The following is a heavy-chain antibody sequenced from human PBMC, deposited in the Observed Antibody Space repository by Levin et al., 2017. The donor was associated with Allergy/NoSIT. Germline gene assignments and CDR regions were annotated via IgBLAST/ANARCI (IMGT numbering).Heavy chain of an antibody. CDR1: GYTFTSYY. J-gene: IGHJ5*02. CDR3: ARDRTHYYGSGSYYHSNWFDP. D-gene: IGHD3-10*01. Sequence: GESLKISCKASGYTFTSYYMHWVRQAPGQGLEWMGIINPSGGSTSYAQKFQGRVTMTRDTSTSTVYMELSSLRSEDTAVYYCARDRTHYYGSGSYYHSNWFDPWGQGTLVTVSS. V-gene: IGHV1-46*01. CDR2: INPSGGST.